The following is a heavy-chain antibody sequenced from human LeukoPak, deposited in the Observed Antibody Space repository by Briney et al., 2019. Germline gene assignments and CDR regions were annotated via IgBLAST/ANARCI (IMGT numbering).Heavy chain of an antibody. Sequence: ASVKVSCKASGYTFTSYDINWVRQATGRGLEWMGWMNPNSGNTGYAQKFQGRVTMTRNTSISTAYMELSSLRSEDTAVYYCARDLSLEYYMDVWGKGTTVTVSS. CDR1: GYTFTSYD. CDR2: MNPNSGNT. D-gene: IGHD1-1*01. V-gene: IGHV1-8*01. J-gene: IGHJ6*03. CDR3: ARDLSLEYYMDV.